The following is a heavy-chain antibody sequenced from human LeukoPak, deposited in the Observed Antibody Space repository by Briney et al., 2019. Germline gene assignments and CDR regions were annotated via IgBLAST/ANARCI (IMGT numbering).Heavy chain of an antibody. J-gene: IGHJ5*02. D-gene: IGHD2-15*01. CDR1: GFTFSSYW. CDR3: VRGGASTWS. V-gene: IGHV3-74*01. Sequence: GGSLRPSCAASGFTFSSYWMHWVRQAPGKGPVWVSRINNDGSGTTYADSVKGRFTISRDDAKNTLYLQMNSLRAEDTAVYYCVRGGASTWSWGQGTLVTVSS. CDR2: INNDGSGT.